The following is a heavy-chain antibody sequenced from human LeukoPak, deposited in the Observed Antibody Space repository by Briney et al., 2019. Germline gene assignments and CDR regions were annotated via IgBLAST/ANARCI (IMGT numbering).Heavy chain of an antibody. CDR1: GGSISSYY. Sequence: SETLSLTCTVSGGSISSYYWSWIRQPPGKGLEWIGYIYYSGSTNYNPSLKSRVTISVDTSKNQFSLKLSSVTAADTAVYYCATHDYCSNNYYYYGMDVWGQGTTVTVSS. CDR2: IYYSGST. J-gene: IGHJ6*02. D-gene: IGHD2-2*01. CDR3: ATHDYCSNNYYYYGMDV. V-gene: IGHV4-59*08.